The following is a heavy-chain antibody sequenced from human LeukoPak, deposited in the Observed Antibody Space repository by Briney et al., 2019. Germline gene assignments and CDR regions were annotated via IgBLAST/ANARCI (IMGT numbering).Heavy chain of an antibody. CDR1: GFPFSDYW. CDR3: ARSGDTGYRPQGP. D-gene: IGHD5-18*01. V-gene: IGHV3-7*01. Sequence: GGSLRLSCAASGFPFSDYWMTWVRQAPGKGLEWVANIKKDGSEQKYVDSVKGRFTISRDNARNTLYLQMNSLRAEDTAVYHCARSGDTGYRPQGPWGQGTLVTVSS. CDR2: IKKDGSEQ. J-gene: IGHJ5*02.